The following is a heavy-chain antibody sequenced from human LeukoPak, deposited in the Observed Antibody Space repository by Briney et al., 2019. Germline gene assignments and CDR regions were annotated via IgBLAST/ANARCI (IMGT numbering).Heavy chain of an antibody. V-gene: IGHV3-48*02. CDR1: GFTFSYYS. J-gene: IGHJ3*01. CDR2: SNTDGTI. Sequence: GGSLRLSCAASGFTFSYYSMNWIRQAPGKGLEWISYSNTDGTISYADSVKGRFTISRDNAENSLYLQMNSLRDEDTAVYFCVRDRDYAFDFWGQGTMVTVSS. CDR3: VRDRDYAFDF.